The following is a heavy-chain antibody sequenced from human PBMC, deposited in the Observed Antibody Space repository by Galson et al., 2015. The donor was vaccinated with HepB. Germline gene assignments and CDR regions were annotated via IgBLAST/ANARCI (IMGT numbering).Heavy chain of an antibody. CDR1: GFTFSSYA. V-gene: IGHV3-30*04. J-gene: IGHJ4*02. CDR3: ARDHCSSTSCYAAIRRGSWFDY. D-gene: IGHD2-2*01. CDR2: ISYDGSNK. Sequence: SLRLSCAASGFTFSSYAMHWVRQAPGKGLEWVAVISYDGSNKYYADSVKGRFTISRDNSKNTLYLQMNSLRAEDTAVYYCARDHCSSTSCYAAIRRGSWFDYWGQGTLVTVSS.